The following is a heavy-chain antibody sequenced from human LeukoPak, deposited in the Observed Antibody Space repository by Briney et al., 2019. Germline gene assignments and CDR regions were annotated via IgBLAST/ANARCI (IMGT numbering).Heavy chain of an antibody. CDR1: GDILSSNSAA. D-gene: IGHD3-10*01. J-gene: IGHJ6*02. Sequence: PSQTLSLTCALSGDILSSNSAAWHWIRQSPSRGLQWLGRTYYRSKWYNDYAVSVKSRITIHPDTSKNQFCLQLNSVTPEDTAVYFCTRGGYYGSGTTSKGGMDVWGQGTTVTVSS. V-gene: IGHV6-1*01. CDR2: TYYRSKWYN. CDR3: TRGGYYGSGTTSKGGMDV.